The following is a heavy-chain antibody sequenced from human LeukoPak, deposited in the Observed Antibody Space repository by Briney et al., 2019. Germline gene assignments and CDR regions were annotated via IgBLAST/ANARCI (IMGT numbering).Heavy chain of an antibody. CDR2: IGGSGGRT. CDR1: GFTFSSYA. J-gene: IGHJ4*02. V-gene: IGHV3-23*01. D-gene: IGHD3-16*01. CDR3: AKAEGPLPFGEATFDY. Sequence: GGSLRLSCAASGFTFSSYAMSWVRQAPGKGLEWVSAIGGSGGRTYYADSVKGRFTISRDNSKNTLYLQMNSLRAQDTAVYYCAKAEGPLPFGEATFDYWGQGTLVTVSS.